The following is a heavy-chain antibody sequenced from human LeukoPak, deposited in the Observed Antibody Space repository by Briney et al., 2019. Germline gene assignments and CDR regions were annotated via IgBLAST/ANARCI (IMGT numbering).Heavy chain of an antibody. CDR2: TGSGGVTT. CDR3: AKDGQYSTSWSPFDY. D-gene: IGHD2-2*01. Sequence: GRPLRLSCAASGFTFSSYAMHWVRQAPGKGLEWVSATGSGGVTTYYADSVKGRFTISRDNSKNTLYLQMNSLRADDTAVYYCAKDGQYSTSWSPFDYWGQGTLVTVSS. CDR1: GFTFSSYA. J-gene: IGHJ4*02. V-gene: IGHV3-23*01.